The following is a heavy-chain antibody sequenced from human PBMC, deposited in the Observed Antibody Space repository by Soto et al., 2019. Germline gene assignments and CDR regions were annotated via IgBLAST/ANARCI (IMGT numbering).Heavy chain of an antibody. J-gene: IGHJ3*01. CDR2: IMPGSSHI. CDR1: GFTFSIYS. CDR3: AREEGYCGGGSCFRSAFDL. V-gene: IGHV3-21*05. Sequence: GGSLRLSCAASGFTFSIYSMNWVRQAPGKGLEWVSYIMPGSSHIFYADSVKGRFAISRDNAKNSVYLQMNSLRAEDTAVYYCAREEGYCGGGSCFRSAFDLWGQGTVVTVSS. D-gene: IGHD2-15*01.